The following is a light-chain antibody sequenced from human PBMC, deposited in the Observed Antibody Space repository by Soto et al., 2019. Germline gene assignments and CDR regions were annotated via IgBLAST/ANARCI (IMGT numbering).Light chain of an antibody. V-gene: IGLV1-44*01. CDR3: AAWDDSLNGLVV. CDR1: SSNIGSNT. J-gene: IGLJ2*01. CDR2: SNN. Sequence: QSVLTQPPSASGTPGQRVTISCSGSSSNIGSNTVNWYQQLPGTAPKLLIYSNNQRPSGVPDRFSGSKSGTSASLAISGLQAEDEGDYYWAAWDDSLNGLVVFGGGTKLTVL.